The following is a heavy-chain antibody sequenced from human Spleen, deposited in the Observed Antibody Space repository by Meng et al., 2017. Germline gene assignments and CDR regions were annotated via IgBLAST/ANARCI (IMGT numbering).Heavy chain of an antibody. CDR1: GFSFSDTY. CDR2: ISHDSSTI. D-gene: IGHD6-13*01. CDR3: ARDGHIAAAGTVG. V-gene: IGHV3-11*04. J-gene: IGHJ4*02. Sequence: GGSLRLSCEASGFSFSDTYMTWIRQAPGRGLEWISHISHDSSTIYYAASVKGRFTVSRDNAKNSLYLQMNSLRAEDTAVYYGARDGHIAAAGTVGWGQGTLVTVSS.